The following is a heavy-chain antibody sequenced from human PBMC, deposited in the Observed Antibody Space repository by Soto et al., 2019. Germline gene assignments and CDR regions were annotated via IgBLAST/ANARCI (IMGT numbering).Heavy chain of an antibody. CDR1: GASVSSNSAA. Sequence: QTLSLTCAISGASVSSNSAAWNWIRQSPSRGLEWLGRTYYRSKRYNDYAVSVKSRITTSPDTSKNQFSMQLNSVTPEDTAVYYCAREGGVVGSSSCYSGPTLAAAYYYYGMDVWGQGTTVTASS. V-gene: IGHV6-1*01. CDR3: AREGGVVGSSSCYSGPTLAAAYYYYGMDV. D-gene: IGHD6-13*01. CDR2: TYYRSKRYN. J-gene: IGHJ6*02.